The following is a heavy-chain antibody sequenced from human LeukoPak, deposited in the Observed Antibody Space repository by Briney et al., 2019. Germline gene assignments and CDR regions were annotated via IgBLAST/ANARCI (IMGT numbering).Heavy chain of an antibody. CDR2: IFYSGNP. J-gene: IGHJ4*02. CDR3: ARSRREIGVPVAGLIDY. D-gene: IGHD6-19*01. V-gene: IGHV4-59*02. Sequence: SQTLSLTCIVSSDSVGSFYWNWVRHTPGKELEWIGYIFYSGNPTYNTSLNIRATISLHTSKNQFSLKLRSVTAADTAVYYCARSRREIGVPVAGLIDYWGQGTQVTVSS. CDR1: SDSVGSFY.